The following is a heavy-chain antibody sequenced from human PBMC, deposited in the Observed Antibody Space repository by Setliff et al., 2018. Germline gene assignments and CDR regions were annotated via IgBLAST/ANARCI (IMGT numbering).Heavy chain of an antibody. J-gene: IGHJ4*02. D-gene: IGHD3-16*01. Sequence: PSETLSLTCAVYGGSFSGYYWSWIRQAPGKGLEWIGEINHSGSSNYNPSLKSRVTMSVDTSKNQFSLKLSSVTAADTAVYYCARGVTFTSNLDYWGPGNLVTVS. CDR3: ARGVTFTSNLDY. CDR1: GGSFSGYY. V-gene: IGHV4-34*01. CDR2: INHSGSS.